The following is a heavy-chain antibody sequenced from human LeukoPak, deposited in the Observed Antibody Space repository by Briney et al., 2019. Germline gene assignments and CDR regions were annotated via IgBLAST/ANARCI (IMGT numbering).Heavy chain of an antibody. V-gene: IGHV4-4*09. J-gene: IGHJ6*03. CDR2: IYTSGST. CDR1: GGSISSYY. Sequence: SETLSLTCTVSGGSISSYYWSWIRQPPGKGLEWIAYIYTSGSTNYNPSLKSRVTISVDTSKNQFSLKLSSVTAADTAVYYCARHGRRDGYNYYYHYYMDVWGEGTTVTVSS. D-gene: IGHD5-24*01. CDR3: ARHGRRDGYNYYYHYYMDV.